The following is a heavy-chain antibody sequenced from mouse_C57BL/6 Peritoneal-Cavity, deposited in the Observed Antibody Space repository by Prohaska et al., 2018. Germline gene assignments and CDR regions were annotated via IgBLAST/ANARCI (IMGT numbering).Heavy chain of an antibody. CDR3: AIGYPFAY. D-gene: IGHD2-2*01. CDR2: IRNKANGYTT. V-gene: IGHV7-3*01. J-gene: IGHJ3*01. Sequence: EVKLVESGGGLVQPGGSLSLSCAASGFTFTDYYMSWVRQPPGKALEWLGFIRNKANGYTTEYSASVKGRFTISIDNSQSILYLQMNALIAEDSATYYCAIGYPFAYWGQGTLVTVSA. CDR1: GFTFTDYY.